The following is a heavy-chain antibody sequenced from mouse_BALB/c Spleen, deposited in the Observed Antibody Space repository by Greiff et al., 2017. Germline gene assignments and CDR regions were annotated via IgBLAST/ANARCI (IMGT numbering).Heavy chain of an antibody. CDR1: GYTFTSYW. CDR3: ARSTTASWGFDY. D-gene: IGHD1-2*01. V-gene: IGHV1-87*01. CDR2: IYPGDGDT. Sequence: QVQLKQSGAELARPGASVKLSCKASGYTFTSYWMQWVKQRPGQGLEWIGAIYPGDGDTRYTQKFKGKATLTADKSSSTAYMQLSSLASEDSAVYYCARSTTASWGFDYWGQGTTLTVSS. J-gene: IGHJ2*01.